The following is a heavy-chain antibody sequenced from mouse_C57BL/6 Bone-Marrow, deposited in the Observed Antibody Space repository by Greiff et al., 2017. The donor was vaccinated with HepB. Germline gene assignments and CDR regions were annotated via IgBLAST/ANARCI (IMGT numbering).Heavy chain of an antibody. D-gene: IGHD3-3*01. J-gene: IGHJ2*01. CDR3: ARGDNLAY. Sequence: QVQLQQPGAELVKPGASVKLSCKASGYTFTSYWMQWVKQRPGQGLEWIGEIDPSDSYTNYNQKFKGKATLTVDTSSSTAYMQLSSLTSEDSAVYYCARGDNLAYWGQGTTLTVSS. CDR1: GYTFTSYW. V-gene: IGHV1-50*01. CDR2: IDPSDSYT.